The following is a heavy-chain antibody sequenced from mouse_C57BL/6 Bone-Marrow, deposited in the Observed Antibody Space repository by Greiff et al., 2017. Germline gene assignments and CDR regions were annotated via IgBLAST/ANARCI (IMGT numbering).Heavy chain of an antibody. CDR3: ARSGYSNYGFFAY. Sequence: QVQLQQSGAELVKPGASVKLSCKASGYTFTSYWMHWVKQRPGQGLEWIGMIHPNSGSTNYNEKFKSKATLTVDKSSSTAYMQLSSLTSEDSAVYYGARSGYSNYGFFAYWGQGTLVTVSA. J-gene: IGHJ3*01. V-gene: IGHV1-64*01. CDR1: GYTFTSYW. CDR2: IHPNSGST. D-gene: IGHD2-5*01.